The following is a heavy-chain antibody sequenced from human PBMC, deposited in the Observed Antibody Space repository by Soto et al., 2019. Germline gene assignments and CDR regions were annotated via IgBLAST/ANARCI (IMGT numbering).Heavy chain of an antibody. J-gene: IGHJ4*02. CDR2: IYYSGST. V-gene: IGHV4-39*01. D-gene: IGHD3-3*01. CDR1: GGSSISAAYY. Sequence: SETLSLTCTVSGGSSISAAYYWSWIRQHPGKGLEWIGSIYYSGSTYYNPSLKSRVTISVDTSKNQFSLKLSSVTAADTAVYYCARLRVFGVVFGGYYFDYWGQGTLVTVSS. CDR3: ARLRVFGVVFGGYYFDY.